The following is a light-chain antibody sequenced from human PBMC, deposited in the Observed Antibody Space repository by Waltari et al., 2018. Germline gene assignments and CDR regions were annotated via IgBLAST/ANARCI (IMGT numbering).Light chain of an antibody. CDR3: QQYYSTLSWT. CDR2: WAS. J-gene: IGKJ1*01. CDR1: QSLLYSSNNKDY. Sequence: DIVMTQSPDSLAVSLGERATINCKSSQSLLYSSNNKDYLAWYQQRPGQPPKLLIYWASNRESGVPDRFSGSGSGTDFTLTISSLQAEDVAVYYCQQYYSTLSWTFGQGTKVEIK. V-gene: IGKV4-1*01.